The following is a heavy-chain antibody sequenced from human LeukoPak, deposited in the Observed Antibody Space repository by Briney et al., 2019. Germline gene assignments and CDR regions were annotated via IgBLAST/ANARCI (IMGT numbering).Heavy chain of an antibody. V-gene: IGHV1-69*05. CDR2: IIPIFGTA. Sequence: ASVKVSCKASGGTFSSYAISWVRQAPGQGLGWMERIIPIFGTANYAQKFQGRVTITTDESTSTAYMELSSLRSEDTAVYYCARTGLGFLDDYWGQGTLVTVSS. CDR3: ARTGLGFLDDY. D-gene: IGHD1-1*01. J-gene: IGHJ4*02. CDR1: GGTFSSYA.